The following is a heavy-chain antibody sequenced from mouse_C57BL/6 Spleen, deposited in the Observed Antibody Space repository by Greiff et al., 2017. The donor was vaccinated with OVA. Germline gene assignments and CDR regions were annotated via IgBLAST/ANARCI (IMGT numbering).Heavy chain of an antibody. V-gene: IGHV1-15*01. Sequence: QVQLQQSGAELVRPGASVTLSCKASGYTFTDYEMHWVKQTPVHGLEWIGAIDPETGGPAYNQKFKGKAILTADKSSSTAYMELRSLTSEDSAVYYCTRRDYGSSSAWFADWGQGTLVTVSA. J-gene: IGHJ3*01. CDR2: IDPETGGP. CDR1: GYTFTDYE. D-gene: IGHD1-1*01. CDR3: TRRDYGSSSAWFAD.